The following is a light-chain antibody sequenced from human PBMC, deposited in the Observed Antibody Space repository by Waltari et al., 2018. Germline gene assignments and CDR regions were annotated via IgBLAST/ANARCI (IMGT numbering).Light chain of an antibody. CDR3: AAWDDSLGGVV. CDR2: RDN. Sequence: QSVLTQPPSASGTPGQRVTISCYGSSSNIGRIYVYWYQQPPGSAPKLLISRDNQRPSGVPDRFSGSKSCTSASLAISGLRSEDEADYYCAAWDDSLGGVVFGGGTKLTVL. V-gene: IGLV1-47*01. CDR1: SSNIGRIY. J-gene: IGLJ2*01.